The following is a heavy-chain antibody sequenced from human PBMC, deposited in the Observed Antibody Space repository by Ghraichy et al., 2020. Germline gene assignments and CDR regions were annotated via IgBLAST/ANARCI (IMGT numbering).Heavy chain of an antibody. D-gene: IGHD2-21*02. CDR1: GGTLGSDF. V-gene: IGHV4-34*01. CDR3: ARAQTVPL. J-gene: IGHJ3*01. Sequence: SETLSLTCSISGGTLGSDFWSWFRQSPGKGLEWIGEVNHSGTTNYKSSFKSRVTMSVDKSKNQFSLTLTSVTAADTAMYFCARAQTVPLWGQGTMVTVSS. CDR2: VNHSGTT.